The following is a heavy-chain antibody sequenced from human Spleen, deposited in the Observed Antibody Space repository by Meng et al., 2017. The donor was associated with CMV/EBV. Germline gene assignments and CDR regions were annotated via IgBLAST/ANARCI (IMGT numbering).Heavy chain of an antibody. CDR1: EFTFSNYW. V-gene: IGHV3-7*04. J-gene: IGHJ6*02. CDR2: IKQDGSEK. CDR3: ARVHASYYYYGMDV. D-gene: IGHD2-8*01. Sequence: GGSLRLSCTASEFTFSNYWMTWVRQAPGKGLEWMANIKQDGSEKNYLDSVKGRFTISRDNAKNSLYLQMNSLRADDTALYYCARVHASYYYYGMDVWGQGTTVTVS.